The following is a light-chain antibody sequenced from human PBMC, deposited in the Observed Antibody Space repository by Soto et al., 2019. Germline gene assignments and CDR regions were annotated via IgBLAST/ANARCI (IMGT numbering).Light chain of an antibody. CDR1: QPLSSY. Sequence: DIQMTQSPASLSASVGDRVAITCRASQPLSSYLNWYQQKPGKAPTLLIYAASNLKGGVPSRFSGGGSGTNFTHGSSSLALEYFATYYCQKTSSAPCTFGPGTKLEIK. CDR2: AAS. CDR3: QKTSSAPCT. V-gene: IGKV1-39*01. J-gene: IGKJ2*01.